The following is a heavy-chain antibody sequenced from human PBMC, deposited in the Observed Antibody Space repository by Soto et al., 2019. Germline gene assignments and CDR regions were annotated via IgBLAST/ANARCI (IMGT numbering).Heavy chain of an antibody. CDR2: IYYSGST. CDR3: ARDRRGYSYDQRRYYYYYGMDV. J-gene: IGHJ6*02. Sequence: QVQLQESGPGLVKPSQTLSLTCTVSGGSISSGDYYWSWIRQPPGKGLEWIGYIYYSGSTYYNPSLKSRVTITVDTSKNQFSLKLSSVTAADTAVYYCARDRRGYSYDQRRYYYYYGMDVWGQGTTVTVSS. CDR1: GGSISSGDYY. D-gene: IGHD5-18*01. V-gene: IGHV4-30-4*01.